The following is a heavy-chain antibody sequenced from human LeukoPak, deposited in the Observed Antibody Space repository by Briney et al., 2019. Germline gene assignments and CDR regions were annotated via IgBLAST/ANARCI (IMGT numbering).Heavy chain of an antibody. D-gene: IGHD3-22*01. CDR2: ISAYNGNT. CDR3: AKHRHPPAKTYYYDSSGYYYFDY. CDR1: GYTFTSYG. Sequence: ASVKVSCKASGYTFTSYGISWARQAPGQGLEWMGWISAYNGNTNYTQKLQGRVTMTTDTSTSTAYMELRSLRSDDTAVYYCAKHRHPPAKTYYYDSSGYYYFDYWGQGTLVTVSS. V-gene: IGHV1-18*01. J-gene: IGHJ4*02.